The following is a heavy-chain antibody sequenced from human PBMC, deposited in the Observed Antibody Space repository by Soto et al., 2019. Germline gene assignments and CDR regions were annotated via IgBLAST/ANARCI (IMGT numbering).Heavy chain of an antibody. CDR3: ARVSHIVVVSAVRGAFDI. D-gene: IGHD2-21*02. V-gene: IGHV4-59*01. CDR1: GGSMRGYY. Sequence: QVQLQESGPGLEKASETLSLTCTVSGGSMRGYYWSWIRQPPGKGLEWIGFIYDSGTTNYNPSVKSRGAISIDTSKSQFSLKLTSVTAADTAVYYCARVSHIVVVSAVRGAFDIWGQVTMIIVPS. J-gene: IGHJ3*02. CDR2: IYDSGTT.